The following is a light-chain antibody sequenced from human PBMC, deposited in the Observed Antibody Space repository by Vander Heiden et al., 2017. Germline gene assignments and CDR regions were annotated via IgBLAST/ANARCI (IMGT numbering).Light chain of an antibody. V-gene: IGKV3-20*01. J-gene: IGKJ1*01. Sequence: EIVLTQSPGTLSLSPGERATLSCRASQSVSSSYLAWYQQKPGQAPRLLIYGASSRATGIPDRFSGSGYGTDFTLTISRLEPEDFAVYYCQQYGSSPPNTFGQGTKVXIK. CDR3: QQYGSSPPNT. CDR2: GAS. CDR1: QSVSSSY.